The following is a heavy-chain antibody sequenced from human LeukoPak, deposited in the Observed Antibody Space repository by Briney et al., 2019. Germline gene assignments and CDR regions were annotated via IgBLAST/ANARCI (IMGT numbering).Heavy chain of an antibody. CDR1: GGSISSGGYY. D-gene: IGHD6-6*01. J-gene: IGHJ4*02. CDR2: IYYSGST. V-gene: IGHV4-31*03. Sequence: SQTLSLTCTVSGGSISSGGYYWSWIRQHPGKGLEWIGYIYYSGSTYYNPSLKSRVTISVDTSKNQFSLKLSSVTAADTAVYYCARELGIAARRPDRYFDYWAQGTLITVSS. CDR3: ARELGIAARRPDRYFDY.